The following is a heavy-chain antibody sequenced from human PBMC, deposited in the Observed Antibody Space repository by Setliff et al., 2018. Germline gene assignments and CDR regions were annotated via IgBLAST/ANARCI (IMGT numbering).Heavy chain of an antibody. Sequence: ASVKVSCKASGYTFTSYAMHWVRQAPGQRPEWMGMINAGNGDTKYSQNFQGRVTITRDTSASTVYMELSSLRSEDTAVYYCASAHYYSGYIEYFQYWGQGTLVTVSS. CDR3: ASAHYYSGYIEYFQY. CDR2: INAGNGDT. V-gene: IGHV1-3*01. CDR1: GYTFTSYA. J-gene: IGHJ1*01. D-gene: IGHD5-12*01.